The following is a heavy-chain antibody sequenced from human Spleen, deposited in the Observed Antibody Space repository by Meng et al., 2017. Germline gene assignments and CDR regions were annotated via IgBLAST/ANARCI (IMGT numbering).Heavy chain of an antibody. CDR3: ARGGMSPTVMSDY. Sequence: QLQLQESGPGLVKPSETLSLTCTVSGGSVSSSSYYWGWIRQPPGKGLEWIGNIYYSGSTYYNPSLKSRVSISVDTSKNQFSLKLSSVTAADTAVYYCARGGMSPTVMSDYWGQGTLVTVSS. V-gene: IGHV4-39*01. CDR2: IYYSGST. D-gene: IGHD4-11*01. CDR1: GGSVSSSSYY. J-gene: IGHJ4*02.